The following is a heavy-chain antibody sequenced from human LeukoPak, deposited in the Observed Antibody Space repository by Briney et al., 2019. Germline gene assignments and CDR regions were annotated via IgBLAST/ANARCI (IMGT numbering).Heavy chain of an antibody. CDR1: GGSISSSSDY. CDR3: ATKWLVRAFYFDH. Sequence: SETLSLTCTVSGGSISSSSDYWGWIRQPPGKGLEWIGSLYYGGSTYYNPSLKSRVFISVDTSKNQFSLRLSSVTVADTAVYYCATKWLVRAFYFDHWGQGTLVTVSS. D-gene: IGHD6-19*01. V-gene: IGHV4-39*01. CDR2: LYYGGST. J-gene: IGHJ4*02.